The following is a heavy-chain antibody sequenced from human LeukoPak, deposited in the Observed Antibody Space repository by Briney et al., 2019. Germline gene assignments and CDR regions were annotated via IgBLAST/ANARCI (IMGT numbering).Heavy chain of an antibody. CDR1: GYTFTSYG. V-gene: IGHV1-18*01. Sequence: ASVKVSCKASGYTFTSYGISWVRQAPGQGLEWMGWISAYNGNTNYAQKLQGRVTMTTDTSTSTAYMELRSLRSDDTAVYYCARDYGSIYYYYGMDVWGQGTTVTVSS. J-gene: IGHJ6*02. CDR2: ISAYNGNT. CDR3: ARDYGSIYYYYGMDV. D-gene: IGHD4-17*01.